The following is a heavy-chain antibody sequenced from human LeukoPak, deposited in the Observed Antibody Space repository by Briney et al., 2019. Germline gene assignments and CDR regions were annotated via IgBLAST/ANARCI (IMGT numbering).Heavy chain of an antibody. CDR2: IKQDGSEK. D-gene: IGHD3-10*01. V-gene: IGHV3-7*03. CDR1: GFTFSSYW. Sequence: GGSLRLSCAASGFTFSSYWMSWVRQAPGKGLEWVADIKQDGSEKYYVDSVKGRFTISRDNAKNSLYLQMNSLRAEDTAVYYCAKDRYYYGSGINWFDPWGQGALVTVSS. CDR3: AKDRYYYGSGINWFDP. J-gene: IGHJ5*02.